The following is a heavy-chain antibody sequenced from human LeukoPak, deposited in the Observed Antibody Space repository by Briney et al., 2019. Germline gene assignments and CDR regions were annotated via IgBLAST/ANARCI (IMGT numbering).Heavy chain of an antibody. D-gene: IGHD5-12*01. CDR3: ARDVATTRTFDY. CDR1: GGSISSSSYY. CDR2: IYYSGST. V-gene: IGHV4-39*07. Sequence: SETLSLTCTVSGGSISSSSYYWGWIRQPPGKGLEWIGSIYYSGSTYYNPSLKSRVTISVDTSKNQFSLKLSSVTAADTAVYYCARDVATTRTFDYWGQGTLVTVSS. J-gene: IGHJ4*02.